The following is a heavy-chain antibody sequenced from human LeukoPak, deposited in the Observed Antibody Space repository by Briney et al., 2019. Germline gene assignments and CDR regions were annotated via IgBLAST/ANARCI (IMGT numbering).Heavy chain of an antibody. Sequence: PSQTLSLTRTVSGGSINSATYYWSWFRQHPGKGLEWIGYIYYTGSTFYNPSLKSRVTMSVDTSKNQFSLRLNSVTAADTAVYYCARRLNAFDIWGQGTLVTVSS. CDR2: IYYTGST. D-gene: IGHD6-25*01. CDR3: ARRLNAFDI. J-gene: IGHJ3*02. V-gene: IGHV4-31*03. CDR1: GGSINSATYY.